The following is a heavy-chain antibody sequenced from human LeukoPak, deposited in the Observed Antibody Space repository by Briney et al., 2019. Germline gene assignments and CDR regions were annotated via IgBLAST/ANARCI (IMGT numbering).Heavy chain of an antibody. V-gene: IGHV3-7*03. CDR1: GFTFTSYW. J-gene: IGHJ4*02. CDR3: ARGRYVDWLFDY. Sequence: GGSLRLSCAASGFTFTSYWMTWVRQAPGQGLEWVANIMKDGGVKQYLDSVKGRFTISRGNAKNSLYLQMNSLRAEDTAVYYCARGRYVDWLFDYWGQGTLVTVSS. D-gene: IGHD3-9*01. CDR2: IMKDGGVK.